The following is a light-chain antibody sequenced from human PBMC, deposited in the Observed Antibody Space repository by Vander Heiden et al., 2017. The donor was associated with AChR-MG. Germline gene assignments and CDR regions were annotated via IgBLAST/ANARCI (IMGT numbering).Light chain of an antibody. J-gene: IGLJ2*01. CDR1: NIGSKS. CDR2: DDY. CDR3: QVWDTSSDVI. V-gene: IGLV3-21*02. Sequence: SYVLTQPPAVSVAPGQTARITCGGDNIGSKSVHWYQQKPGQAPVLVVYDDYDRPSGIPERLSGSNSGNTATLTISRVEAGDEADYYCQVWDTSSDVIIGGGTKLTVL.